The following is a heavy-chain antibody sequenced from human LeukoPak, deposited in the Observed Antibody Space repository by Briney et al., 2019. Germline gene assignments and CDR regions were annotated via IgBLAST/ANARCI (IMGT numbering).Heavy chain of an antibody. J-gene: IGHJ6*03. Sequence: GGSLRLSCAASGFTFSSFGMRCVRQAPGEGLGWVAFIRYDERKTFYADSVKGRFTISRDNSKNTVYLQMNSLRAEDTALYYCAKAVIPNAYQGTYYMDVWGKGTTVTVSS. V-gene: IGHV3-30*02. CDR1: GFTFSSFG. D-gene: IGHD3-16*01. CDR3: AKAVIPNAYQGTYYMDV. CDR2: IRYDERKT.